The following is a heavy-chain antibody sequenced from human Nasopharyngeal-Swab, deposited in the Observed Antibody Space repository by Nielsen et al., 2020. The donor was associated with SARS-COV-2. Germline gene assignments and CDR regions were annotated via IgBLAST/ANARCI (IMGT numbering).Heavy chain of an antibody. Sequence: SETLSLTCTVSGASISNYYWSWIRQPPGKGLEWIGYIYYSGSTNYNPPLKSRVTLSVDTSKNQFSLKLSSVTAADTAVYYCARGRSGGTLEWFQYYFDYWGQGTLVTVSS. CDR1: GASISNYY. CDR2: IYYSGST. J-gene: IGHJ4*02. CDR3: ARGRSGGTLEWFQYYFDY. V-gene: IGHV4-59*13. D-gene: IGHD3-3*01.